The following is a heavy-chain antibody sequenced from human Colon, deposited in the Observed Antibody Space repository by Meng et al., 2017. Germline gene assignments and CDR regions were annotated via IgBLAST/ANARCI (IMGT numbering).Heavy chain of an antibody. CDR2: ITPYNGNA. J-gene: IGHJ5*02. D-gene: IGHD5-24*01. Sequence: QVQLVESGAEVKKPGASVKVSCKTCGYSFTNYDIGWVRQAPGQGLEWVGSITPYNGNAKSSQKFQGRVTMTTDTSTSTAYLELRSLRSDDTAVYFCARDRLNYWFDPWGQGTLVTVSS. CDR1: GYSFTNYD. V-gene: IGHV1-18*01. CDR3: ARDRLNYWFDP.